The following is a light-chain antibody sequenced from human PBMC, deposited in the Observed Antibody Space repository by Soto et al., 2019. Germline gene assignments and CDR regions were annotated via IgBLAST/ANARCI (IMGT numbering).Light chain of an antibody. CDR3: QQRSNWPIT. V-gene: IGKV3-11*01. CDR1: QSVSSY. J-gene: IGKJ5*01. CDR2: DAS. Sequence: EIVLTQSPATLSLSPGERATLSCRASQSVSSYLAWYQQKPGQDPRLLIYDASNRATGIPARFSGSGSGTDFTLTISSLDPEDFAVYYCQQRSNWPITLGQGTRLELK.